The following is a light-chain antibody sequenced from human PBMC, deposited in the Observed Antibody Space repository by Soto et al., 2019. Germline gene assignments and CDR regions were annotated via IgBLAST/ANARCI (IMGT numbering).Light chain of an antibody. J-gene: IGKJ5*01. Sequence: DIQITQSPSTLSASVGDRVTITFRASQSISSWLAWYQQKPGKAPKLLIYAASTLQSGVPSRFSGSGSGTDFTLTISSLQPEDFATYFCQQLNSYPITFGQGTRLEIK. CDR1: QSISSW. CDR3: QQLNSYPIT. V-gene: IGKV1-5*01. CDR2: AAS.